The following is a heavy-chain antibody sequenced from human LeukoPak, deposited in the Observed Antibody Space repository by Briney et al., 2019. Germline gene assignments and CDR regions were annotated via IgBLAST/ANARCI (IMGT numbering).Heavy chain of an antibody. D-gene: IGHD3-22*01. CDR3: ARVTYYYDSSGYSNVKLAFDI. J-gene: IGHJ3*02. V-gene: IGHV4-39*01. Sequence: SETLSLTCTASGGSISSSSYYWGWIRQPPGKGLEWIGSIYYSGSTYYNPSLKSRVTISVDTSKNQFSLKLSSVTAADTAVYYCARVTYYYDSSGYSNVKLAFDIWGQGTMVTVSS. CDR2: IYYSGST. CDR1: GGSISSSSYY.